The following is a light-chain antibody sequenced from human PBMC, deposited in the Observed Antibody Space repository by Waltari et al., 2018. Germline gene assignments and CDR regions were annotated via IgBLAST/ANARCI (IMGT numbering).Light chain of an antibody. CDR2: WAS. CDR3: QQYYVTPPT. CDR1: QSVLSSSNTRNY. J-gene: IGKJ5*01. V-gene: IGKV4-1*01. Sequence: IVMTQSPDSLPVSLGERVTIHCKSRQSVLSSSNTRNYLAWYQQKPGQPPKLLIYWASTRKSGVPDRFSGSGSASDFTLTISNLQAEDVAVYFCQQYYVTPPTFGQGTRLEIK.